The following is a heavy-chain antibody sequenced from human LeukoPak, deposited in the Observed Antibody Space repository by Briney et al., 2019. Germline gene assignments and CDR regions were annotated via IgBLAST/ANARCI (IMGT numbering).Heavy chain of an antibody. CDR3: AREGQQLVPPLDY. CDR1: GSISSGSYY. D-gene: IGHD6-6*01. J-gene: IGHJ4*02. Sequence: ASQTLSLTCTVSGSISSGSYYWSWIRQPAGKGLEWIGRIYASGSTNYNPSLESRVTISIDTSKNQFSLKLTSLTAADTAVYYCAREGQQLVPPLDYWGQETLVTVSS. CDR2: IYASGST. V-gene: IGHV4-61*02.